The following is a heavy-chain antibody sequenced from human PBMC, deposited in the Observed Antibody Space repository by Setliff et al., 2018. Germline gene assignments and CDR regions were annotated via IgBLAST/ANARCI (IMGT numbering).Heavy chain of an antibody. CDR2: INHSGST. Sequence: SETLSLTCTVYGGSFSNYYWSWIRQPPGKGLEWIGKINHSGSTNYNSSLTSRVTISVDTSKNQFSLKLSSVTAADTAVYYCRFWSDYYKNDYWGQGTLVTVSS. J-gene: IGHJ4*02. CDR3: RFWSDYYKNDY. D-gene: IGHD3-3*01. V-gene: IGHV4-34*01. CDR1: GGSFSNYY.